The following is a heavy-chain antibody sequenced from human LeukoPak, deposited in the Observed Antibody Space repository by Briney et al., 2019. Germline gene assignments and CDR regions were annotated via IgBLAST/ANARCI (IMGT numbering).Heavy chain of an antibody. CDR2: ISYDGSNK. J-gene: IGHJ4*02. CDR3: ANRVIAVAGLDSGIEEAY. V-gene: IGHV3-30*18. CDR1: GFTFSSYG. Sequence: GGSLRLSCAASGFTFSSYGMHWVRQAPGKGLEWVAVISYDGSNKYYADSVKGRFTISRDNSKNTLYLQMNSLRAEDTAVYYCANRVIAVAGLDSGIEEAYWGQGTLVTVSS. D-gene: IGHD6-19*01.